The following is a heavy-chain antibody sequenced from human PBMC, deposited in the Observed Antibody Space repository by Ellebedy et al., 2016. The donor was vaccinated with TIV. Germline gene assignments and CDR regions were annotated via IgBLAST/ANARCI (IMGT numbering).Heavy chain of an antibody. CDR3: ARHDHGRNVGHY. CDR2: IYYSGST. J-gene: IGHJ4*02. Sequence: MPSETLSLTCTVSGGSISNYYSSWIRQPPGKGLEWIGYIYYSGSTNYNPSLKSRVTISADPSNNQVSLRLNSVTAADTAVYFCARHDHGRNVGHYWGQGTLVTVSS. D-gene: IGHD4-23*01. CDR1: GGSISNYY. V-gene: IGHV4-59*01.